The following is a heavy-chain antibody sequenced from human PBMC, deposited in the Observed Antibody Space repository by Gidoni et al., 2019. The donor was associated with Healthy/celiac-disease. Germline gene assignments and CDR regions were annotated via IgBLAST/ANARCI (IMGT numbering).Heavy chain of an antibody. CDR2: SSSNGGST. J-gene: IGHJ4*02. CDR1: RFTFSSYA. V-gene: IGHV3-64D*09. D-gene: IGHD2-2*01. Sequence: EVQLVEFGGGLVQPGGSLILFCSASRFTFSSYAMHWVRQAPGKGLEYVSASSSNGGSTYYADSVKGRFTITRDNSKNTLYLQMSSLRAEDTAVYYCVKDQWYCSSTSCYAPFDYWGQGTLVTVSS. CDR3: VKDQWYCSSTSCYAPFDY.